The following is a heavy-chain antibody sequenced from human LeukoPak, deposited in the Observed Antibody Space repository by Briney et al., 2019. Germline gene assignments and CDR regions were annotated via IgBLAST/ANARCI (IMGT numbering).Heavy chain of an antibody. D-gene: IGHD3-3*01. J-gene: IGHJ4*02. V-gene: IGHV3-30*18. CDR3: AKTSGFRITIFPD. Sequence: GGSLRLSCAAPGFTFSSYGMHWVRQAPGKGLEWVAVISYDGSNKYYADSVKGRFTISRDNSKNTLYLQMNSLRAEDTAVYYCAKTSGFRITIFPDWGQGTLVTVSS. CDR1: GFTFSSYG. CDR2: ISYDGSNK.